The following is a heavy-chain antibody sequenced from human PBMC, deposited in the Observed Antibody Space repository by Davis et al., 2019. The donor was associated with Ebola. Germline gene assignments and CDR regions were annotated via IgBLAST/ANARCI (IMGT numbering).Heavy chain of an antibody. V-gene: IGHV3-48*04. Sequence: PGGSLRLSCAASGFTFSGYAMSWVRQTPEKGLEWLSYISTGGTTTYYTDSVKGRFTISRDNAKNSLYLQMNSLRAEDTAVYYCSRRADYWGQGTLVTVSS. CDR3: SRRADY. CDR2: ISTGGTTT. J-gene: IGHJ4*02. CDR1: GFTFSGYA.